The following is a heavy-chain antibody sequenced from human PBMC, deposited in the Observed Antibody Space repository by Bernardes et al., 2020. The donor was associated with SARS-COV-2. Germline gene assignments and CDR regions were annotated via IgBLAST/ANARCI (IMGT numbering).Heavy chain of an antibody. J-gene: IGHJ6*02. Sequence: ASVKVSCKASGYTFTSYDINWVRQATGQGLEWMGWMNPNSGNTGYAQKFQGRVTMTRNTSISTAYMELSSLRSEDTAVYYCARVRGRRVIVVVVAATDYYYYGMDVWGQGTTVTVSS. D-gene: IGHD2-15*01. CDR3: ARVRGRRVIVVVVAATDYYYYGMDV. CDR2: MNPNSGNT. V-gene: IGHV1-8*01. CDR1: GYTFTSYD.